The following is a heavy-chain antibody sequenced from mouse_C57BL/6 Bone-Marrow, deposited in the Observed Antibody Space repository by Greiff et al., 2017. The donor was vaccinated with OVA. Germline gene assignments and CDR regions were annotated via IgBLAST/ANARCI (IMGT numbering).Heavy chain of an antibody. Sequence: EVQLQQSGPELVKPGASVKISCTASGYSFTDYNMNWVKQSNGKSLEWIGVINPNYGTTSYNQKFKGKATLIVDQSSSTAYMQLNSLTSEDSAVYYCAFYYSSSYRYFDVWGTGTTVTVSA. D-gene: IGHD1-1*01. CDR2: INPNYGTT. J-gene: IGHJ1*03. CDR3: AFYYSSSYRYFDV. CDR1: GYSFTDYN. V-gene: IGHV1-39*01.